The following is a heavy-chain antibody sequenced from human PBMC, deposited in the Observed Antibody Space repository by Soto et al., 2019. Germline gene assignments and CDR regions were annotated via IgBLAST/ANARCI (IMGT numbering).Heavy chain of an antibody. J-gene: IGHJ6*02. V-gene: IGHV1-58*01. CDR1: GFTFTSSA. Sequence: QMQLVQSGPEVKKPGTSVKVSCKASGFTFTSSAVQWVRQARGQRLEWIGWIVVGSGNTNYAQKFQERVTITRDMSTSTAYMELSSLRSEDTAVYYCAADLGQWLVRTYYYYYYGMDVWGQGTTVTVSS. CDR3: AADLGQWLVRTYYYYYYGMDV. CDR2: IVVGSGNT. D-gene: IGHD6-19*01.